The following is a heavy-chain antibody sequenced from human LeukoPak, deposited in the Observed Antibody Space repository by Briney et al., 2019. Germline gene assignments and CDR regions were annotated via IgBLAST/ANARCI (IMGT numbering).Heavy chain of an antibody. D-gene: IGHD4-17*01. Sequence: PSETLSLPCSGSNYPISNSFYWGWLRHPPGKGLELSGSFYRSGSTFYTPSLKGRVTISLDTSKNQFSLKLGSVTAADTAVYFCARGTYGYYMDVWGKGTTVTVSS. CDR3: ARGTYGYYMDV. J-gene: IGHJ6*03. CDR2: FYRSGST. CDR1: NYPISNSFY. V-gene: IGHV4-38-2*02.